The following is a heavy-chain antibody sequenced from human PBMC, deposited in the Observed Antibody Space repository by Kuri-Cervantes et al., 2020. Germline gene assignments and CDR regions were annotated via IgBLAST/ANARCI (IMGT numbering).Heavy chain of an antibody. J-gene: IGHJ3*02. CDR2: IYYSGST. V-gene: IGHV4-59*01. Sequence: GSLRLSCTVSGGSISSYYWSWIRQPPGKGLEWIGYIYYSGSTNYNPSLKSRVTISVDTSKNQFSLKLSSVTVADTAVYYCAREPPVQNAFDIWGQGTMVTVSS. CDR1: GGSISSYY. CDR3: AREPPVQNAFDI.